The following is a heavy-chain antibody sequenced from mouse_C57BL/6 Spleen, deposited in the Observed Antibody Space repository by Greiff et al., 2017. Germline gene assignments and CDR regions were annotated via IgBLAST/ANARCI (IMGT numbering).Heavy chain of an antibody. Sequence: EVKVVESGGGLVQPGGSLSLSCAASGFTFTDYYMSWVRQPPGKALEWLGFIRNKANGYTTEYSASVKGRFTISRDNSQSILYLQMNALRAEDSATYYSARSQYYGRLDYWGQGTTLTVSS. V-gene: IGHV7-3*01. CDR1: GFTFTDYY. D-gene: IGHD1-1*01. CDR2: IRNKANGYTT. J-gene: IGHJ2*01. CDR3: ARSQYYGRLDY.